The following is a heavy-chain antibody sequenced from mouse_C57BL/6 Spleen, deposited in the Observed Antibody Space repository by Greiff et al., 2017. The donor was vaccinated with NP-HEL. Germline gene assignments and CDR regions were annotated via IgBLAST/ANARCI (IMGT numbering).Heavy chain of an antibody. D-gene: IGHD2-5*01. J-gene: IGHJ3*01. CDR3: ARMSYYSIPWFAY. V-gene: IGHV5-16*01. Sequence: EVHLVESEGGLVQPGSSMKLSCTASGFTFSDYYMAWVRQVPEKGLEWVANINYDGSSTYYLDSLKSRFIISRDNAKNILYLQMSSLKSEDTATYYCARMSYYSIPWFAYWGQGTLVTVSA. CDR1: GFTFSDYY. CDR2: INYDGSST.